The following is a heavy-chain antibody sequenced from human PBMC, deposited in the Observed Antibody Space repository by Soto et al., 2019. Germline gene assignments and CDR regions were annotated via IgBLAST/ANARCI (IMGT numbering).Heavy chain of an antibody. CDR2: IYSGGST. CDR3: AREDNWNFAFDI. D-gene: IGHD1-7*01. V-gene: IGHV3-66*01. Sequence: GGSLRLSCAASGFTVSSNYMSWVRQAPGKGLEWVSVIYSGGSTYYADSVKGRFTISRDNSKNTLYLQMNSLRAEGTAVYYCAREDNWNFAFDIWGQGTMVTVSS. J-gene: IGHJ3*02. CDR1: GFTVSSNY.